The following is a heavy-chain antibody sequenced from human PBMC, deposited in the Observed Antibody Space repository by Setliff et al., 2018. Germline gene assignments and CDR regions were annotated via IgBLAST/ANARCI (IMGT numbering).Heavy chain of an antibody. CDR2: IYTSWST. V-gene: IGHV4-61*09. Sequence: NPSETLSLTCSVSDDSISSRRYYWGWFRQPAGKELEWVGQIYTSWSTNYNPSLKSRVTISLDTSKNQFSLSLTSVTAADTAVYYSARMSGFQYIDVWGKGTTVTVSS. D-gene: IGHD3-3*01. CDR3: ARMSGFQYIDV. J-gene: IGHJ6*03. CDR1: DDSISSRRYY.